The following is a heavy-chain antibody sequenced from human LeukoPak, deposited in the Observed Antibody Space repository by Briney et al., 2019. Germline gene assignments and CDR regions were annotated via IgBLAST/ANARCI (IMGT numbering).Heavy chain of an antibody. Sequence: GGSLRLSCAASGFTFSSYGMHWVRQAPGKGLEGVAFIRYDGSNKYYADSVKGRFTISRDNSKNTLYLQMNSLRAEDTAVYYCAKGGDGVVIHEYFSFDYWGQGTLVTVSS. CDR2: IRYDGSNK. D-gene: IGHD3-3*01. V-gene: IGHV3-30*02. CDR3: AKGGDGVVIHEYFSFDY. J-gene: IGHJ4*02. CDR1: GFTFSSYG.